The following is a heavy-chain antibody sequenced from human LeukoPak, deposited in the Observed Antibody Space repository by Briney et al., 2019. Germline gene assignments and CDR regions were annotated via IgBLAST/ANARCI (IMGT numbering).Heavy chain of an antibody. CDR1: GGSISSSSYY. V-gene: IGHV4-39*01. CDR3: ARQPFDSSSWYDY. J-gene: IGHJ4*02. D-gene: IGHD6-13*01. CDR2: IYYSGSA. Sequence: KASETLSLTCTVSGGSISSSSYYWGWIRQPPGKGLEWIGSIYYSGSAYYNPSLKSRVTISVDTSKNQFSLKLSSVTAADTAVYYCARQPFDSSSWYDYWGQGTLVTVSS.